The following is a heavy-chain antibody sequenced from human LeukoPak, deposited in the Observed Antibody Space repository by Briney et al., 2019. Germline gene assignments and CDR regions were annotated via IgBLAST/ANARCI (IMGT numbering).Heavy chain of an antibody. CDR3: ASITSSAAGLLQIDY. CDR1: GGSISSFY. J-gene: IGHJ4*02. Sequence: SETLSLTCTVSGGSISSFYWSWIRQSPGKGLEWIAYISYSGSTNHNPSLKSRVTMSVDTSKNQFSLKLSSVTAADTAVYYCASITSSAAGLLQIDYWGQGTLVTVSS. D-gene: IGHD6-13*01. CDR2: ISYSGST. V-gene: IGHV4-59*01.